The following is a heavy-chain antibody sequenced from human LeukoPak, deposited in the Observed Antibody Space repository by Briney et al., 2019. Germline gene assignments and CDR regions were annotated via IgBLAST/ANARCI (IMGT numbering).Heavy chain of an antibody. CDR1: GYTVTGYY. D-gene: IGHD2-2*01. Sequence: ASVKVSCKASGYTVTGYYMHWVRQAPGQGLEWMGWINPNSGGTNYAQKFQGRVTMTRDTSISTAYMELSRLRSDDTAVYYCASSSTSYDAFDIWGQGTMVTVSS. CDR2: INPNSGGT. V-gene: IGHV1-2*02. J-gene: IGHJ3*02. CDR3: ASSSTSYDAFDI.